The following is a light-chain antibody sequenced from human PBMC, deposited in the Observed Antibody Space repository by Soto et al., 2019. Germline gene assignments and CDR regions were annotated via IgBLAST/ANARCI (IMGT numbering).Light chain of an antibody. CDR1: SSDVGGYNY. CDR3: CSYAGSYTNWV. CDR2: DVT. V-gene: IGLV2-11*01. J-gene: IGLJ3*02. Sequence: QSALTQPRSVSGSPGQSVTISCTGTSSDVGGYNYVSWYQQHPGKAPKLMIYDVTQRPSGVPDRFSGSKSGNTASLTISGLQAEDEADYYCCSYAGSYTNWVFGGGTKVTVL.